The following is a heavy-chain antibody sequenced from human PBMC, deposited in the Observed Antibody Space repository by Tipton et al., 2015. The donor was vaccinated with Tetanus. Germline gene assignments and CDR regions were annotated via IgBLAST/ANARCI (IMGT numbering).Heavy chain of an antibody. D-gene: IGHD5-12*01. CDR1: GGSISSYY. Sequence: TLSLTCTVSGGSISSYYWVWIRQPPGKGLEWIGTIFYSGSTYYSPSLKSRVTTSIDSSKNQLSLRLTSVTAADTAVYYCARRREWVATGTYGMDVWGQGTTVTVSS. V-gene: IGHV4-59*04. CDR2: IFYSGST. J-gene: IGHJ6*02. CDR3: ARRREWVATGTYGMDV.